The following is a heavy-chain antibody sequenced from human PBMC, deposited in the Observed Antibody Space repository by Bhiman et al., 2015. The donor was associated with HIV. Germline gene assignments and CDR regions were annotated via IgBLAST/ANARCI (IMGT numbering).Heavy chain of an antibody. CDR2: IWFDGSNK. CDR3: AREFTGYSSSNFDY. CDR1: GFIFSSYG. J-gene: IGHJ4*02. D-gene: IGHD6-13*01. Sequence: QVQLVESGGGVVQPGRSLRLSCAASGFIFSSYGMHWVRQAPGKGLEWVAVIWFDGSNKYYADSVKGRFTISRDNSKNTLYLQMNSLRAEDTAVYYCAREFTGYSSSNFDYWGQGTLVTVSS. V-gene: IGHV3-33*01.